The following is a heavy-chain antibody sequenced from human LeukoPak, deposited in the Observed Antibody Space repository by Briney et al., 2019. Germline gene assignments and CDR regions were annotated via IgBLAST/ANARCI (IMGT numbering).Heavy chain of an antibody. V-gene: IGHV3-23*01. CDR1: GFTFSTYA. CDR2: ISGGSGLK. Sequence: GGSLRLSCVAPGFTFSTYAMTWVRQAPGKGLEWVSAISGGSGLKYYGDSVKGRFTVSRDNSKNTQYLQMNDLRTEDTAVYYCANLGNWNDVRDYWGQGTLVAVSS. D-gene: IGHD1-1*01. J-gene: IGHJ4*02. CDR3: ANLGNWNDVRDY.